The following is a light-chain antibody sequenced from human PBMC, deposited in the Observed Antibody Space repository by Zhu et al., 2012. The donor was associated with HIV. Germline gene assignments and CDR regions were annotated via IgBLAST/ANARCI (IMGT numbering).Light chain of an antibody. CDR1: QSVTNDY. V-gene: IGKV3-20*01. J-gene: IGKJ1*01. CDR2: GAS. Sequence: EIVLTQSPGTLSLSPGDRATLSCRASQSVTNDYLAWYQQKPGQAPRLLIYGASSRATGIPDRFSGSGSGTDFTLTISRLEPEDFAIYYCHHYGTSPPRTFGQGTKVEVK. CDR3: HHYGTSPPRT.